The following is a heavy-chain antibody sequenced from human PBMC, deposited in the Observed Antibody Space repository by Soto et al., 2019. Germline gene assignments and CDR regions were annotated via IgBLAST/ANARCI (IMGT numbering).Heavy chain of an antibody. CDR3: SRQASDFWSGKPQYYMDV. V-gene: IGHV3-73*01. CDR2: IRSKPNNYAT. Sequence: EVQLVESGGGLVQPGGSLKLSCAASGFTFSGSAMHWVRQASGKGREWVGRIRSKPNNYATAYGASVKGRFTIYRDDSKNTAYLQMNSLNTEDTSVYYCSRQASDFWSGKPQYYMDVWGKGTTVTVSS. CDR1: GFTFSGSA. D-gene: IGHD3-3*01. J-gene: IGHJ6*03.